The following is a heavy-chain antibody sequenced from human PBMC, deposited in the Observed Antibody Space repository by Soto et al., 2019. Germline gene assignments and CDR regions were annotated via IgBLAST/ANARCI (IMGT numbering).Heavy chain of an antibody. V-gene: IGHV4-39*01. Sequence: SETLSLTCTVSGGSISSSSYYWGWIRQPPGKGLEWIGSIYYSGSTYYNPSLKSRVTISVDTSKNQFSLKLSSVTAADTAVYYCARIEWPTVVVVAYSHGSHRVVNSVHTTRVTDP. CDR2: IYYSGST. CDR1: GGSISSSSYY. J-gene: IGHJ5*02. D-gene: IGHD2-15*01. CDR3: ARIEWPTVVVVAYSHGSHRVVNSVHTTRVTDP.